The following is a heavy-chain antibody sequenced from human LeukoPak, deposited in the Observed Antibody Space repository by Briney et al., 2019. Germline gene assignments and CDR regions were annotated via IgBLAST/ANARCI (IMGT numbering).Heavy chain of an antibody. J-gene: IGHJ4*02. V-gene: IGHV3-23*01. CDR1: GFTFSSYS. D-gene: IGHD1-26*01. CDR2: ISGSGDST. Sequence: GGSLRLSCAASGFTFSSYSMNWVRQAPGKGLEWVSTISGSGDSTYYADSVKGRFTISRDNSKNTLYLQMNSLRAEDTAVYYCARDLRTRSGGSYGYFDYWGQGTLVTVSS. CDR3: ARDLRTRSGGSYGYFDY.